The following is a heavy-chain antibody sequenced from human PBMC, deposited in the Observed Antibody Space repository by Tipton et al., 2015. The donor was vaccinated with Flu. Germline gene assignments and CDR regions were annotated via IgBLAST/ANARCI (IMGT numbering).Heavy chain of an antibody. CDR2: IYTSGST. Sequence: GLVKPSETLSLTCTVSGGSISSYYWSWIRQPAGKGLEWIGRIYTSGSTNYNPSLKSRVTMSVDTSKNQFSLKLSSVTAADTAVYYCARVAYYDFWSGYYFDYWGQGTLVPVSS. V-gene: IGHV4-4*07. J-gene: IGHJ4*02. D-gene: IGHD3-3*01. CDR3: ARVAYYDFWSGYYFDY. CDR1: GGSISSYY.